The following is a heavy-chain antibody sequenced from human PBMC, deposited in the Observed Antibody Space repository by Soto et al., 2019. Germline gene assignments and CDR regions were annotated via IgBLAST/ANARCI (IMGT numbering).Heavy chain of an antibody. V-gene: IGHV4-4*02. CDR3: ASRPAYISGKDY. Sequence: QVQLQESGPGLVKPSETLSLTCAVSGDSISSNTWWSWVRQSPGKGLVWIGEIYHSGKTNYKASLKSRVTISIEKSKNQLSLNLTSVTAANTAVYYCASRPAYISGKDYWGQGTLVTVSS. J-gene: IGHJ4*02. CDR1: GDSISSNTW. D-gene: IGHD3-3*02. CDR2: IYHSGKT.